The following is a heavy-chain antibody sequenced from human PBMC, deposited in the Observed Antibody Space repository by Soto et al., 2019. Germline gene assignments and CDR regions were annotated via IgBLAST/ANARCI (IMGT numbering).Heavy chain of an antibody. D-gene: IGHD3-9*01. CDR1: GFSFSSYW. Sequence: EVQLVESGGGLVQPGGSLRLSCADSGFSFSSYWMHWVGQGPGKGLVWVSRINTDGSSTNYADSVKGRFTISRDNAKNTLYLQMNRLRAADTAVYYCARSPGGYYIDWGQGTMVTVSS. J-gene: IGHJ3*01. CDR3: ARSPGGYYID. V-gene: IGHV3-74*01. CDR2: INTDGSST.